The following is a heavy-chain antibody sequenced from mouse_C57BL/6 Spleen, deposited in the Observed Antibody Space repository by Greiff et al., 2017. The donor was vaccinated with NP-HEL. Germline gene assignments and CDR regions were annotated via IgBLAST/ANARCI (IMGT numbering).Heavy chain of an antibody. D-gene: IGHD1-1*01. J-gene: IGHJ3*01. CDR3: ARPSYYYGSSPAWFAY. CDR2: INPNNGGT. V-gene: IGHV1-18*01. Sequence: SGPELVKPGASVKIPCKASGYTFTDYNMDWVKQSHGKSLEWIGDINPNNGGTIYNQKFKGKATLTVDKSSSTAYMELRSLTSEDTAVYYCARPSYYYGSSPAWFAYWGQGTLVTVSA. CDR1: GYTFTDYN.